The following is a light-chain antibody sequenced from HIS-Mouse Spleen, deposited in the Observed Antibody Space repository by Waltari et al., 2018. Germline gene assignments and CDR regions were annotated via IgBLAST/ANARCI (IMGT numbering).Light chain of an antibody. J-gene: IGLJ2*01. Sequence: SYELTQPPSVSVSPGQTARTTCSGYALPKKYAYWYQQKSGQAPVLVIYEDSKRPSGIPERFSGSSSGTMATLTISGAQVEDEADYYCYSTDSSGNHRVFGGGTKLTVL. CDR2: EDS. CDR3: YSTDSSGNHRV. CDR1: ALPKKY. V-gene: IGLV3-10*01.